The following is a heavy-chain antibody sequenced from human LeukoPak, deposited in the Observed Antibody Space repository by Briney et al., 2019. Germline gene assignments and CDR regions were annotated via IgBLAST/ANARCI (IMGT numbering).Heavy chain of an antibody. Sequence: SETLSLTCAVYGGSFSGYYWSWIRQPPGKGLEWIGEINHSGSTNYNPSLNSRVSISVDTSKNQFSLKLSSVTAADTAVYYCARGGGQQLLIEYFQHWGQGTLVTVSS. CDR2: INHSGST. J-gene: IGHJ1*01. V-gene: IGHV4-34*01. CDR1: GGSFSGYY. CDR3: ARGGGQQLLIEYFQH. D-gene: IGHD6-13*01.